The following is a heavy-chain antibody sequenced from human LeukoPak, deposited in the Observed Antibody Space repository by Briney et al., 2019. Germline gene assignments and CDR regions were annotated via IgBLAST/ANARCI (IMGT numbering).Heavy chain of an antibody. CDR3: AKFGLAGSGRYHDAFDI. J-gene: IGHJ3*02. D-gene: IGHD3-10*01. V-gene: IGHV3-23*01. CDR2: ISRSGGST. Sequence: LTGGSLRLSCAASGFTFSSHGMTWVRQAPGKGLEWVSAISRSGGSTYYADSVKGRSTISRDNSKNTLYLQMNSLRAEDTAVYYCAKFGLAGSGRYHDAFDIWGQGTMVTVSS. CDR1: GFTFSSHG.